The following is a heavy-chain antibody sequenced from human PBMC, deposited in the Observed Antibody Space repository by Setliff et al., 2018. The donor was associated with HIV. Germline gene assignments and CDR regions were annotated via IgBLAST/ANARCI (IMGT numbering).Heavy chain of an antibody. V-gene: IGHV4-34*01. CDR1: GGSFSGYY. CDR2: INHSGST. CDR3: ARRRITMIVAPFQN. Sequence: SETLSLTCAVYGGSFSGYYWSWIRQPPGKGLEWIVEINHSGSTNYNPSLKSRVTISVDTSKNHFSLKLSSVTAADTALYYCARRRITMIVAPFQNWGQGTLVTVSS. D-gene: IGHD3-22*01. J-gene: IGHJ1*01.